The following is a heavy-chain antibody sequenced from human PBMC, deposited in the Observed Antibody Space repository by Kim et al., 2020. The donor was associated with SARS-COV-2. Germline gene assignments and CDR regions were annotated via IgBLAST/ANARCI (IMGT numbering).Heavy chain of an antibody. CDR1: GFTFSDYY. CDR3: ARDLTTVTTGVGPYYYYYYGMDV. J-gene: IGHJ6*02. V-gene: IGHV3-11*04. CDR2: ISSSGSTI. Sequence: GGSLRLSCAASGFTFSDYYMSWIRQAPGKGLEWVSYISSSGSTIYYADSVKGRFTISRDNAKNSLYLQMNSLRAEDTAVYYCARDLTTVTTGVGPYYYYYYGMDVWGQGTTVTVSS. D-gene: IGHD4-17*01.